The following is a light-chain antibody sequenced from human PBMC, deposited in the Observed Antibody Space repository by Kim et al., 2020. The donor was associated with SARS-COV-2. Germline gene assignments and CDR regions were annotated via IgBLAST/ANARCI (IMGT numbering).Light chain of an antibody. CDR1: SSDVGGYNY. V-gene: IGLV2-14*03. CDR2: DVS. CDR3: SSYTSSSSVV. Sequence: QSASVSGSPGQSITISCTGTSSDVGGYNYVSWYQQHPGKAPKLMIYDVSNRPSGVSNRFSGSKSGNTASLTISGLQAEDEADYYCSSYTSSSSVVFGGGTQLTVL. J-gene: IGLJ2*01.